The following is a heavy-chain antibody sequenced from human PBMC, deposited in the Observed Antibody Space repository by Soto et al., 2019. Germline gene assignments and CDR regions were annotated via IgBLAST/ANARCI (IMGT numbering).Heavy chain of an antibody. CDR3: ARCHYSGSARTYGMDV. J-gene: IGHJ6*02. CDR1: GFTFSNYA. D-gene: IGHD3-10*01. V-gene: IGHV3-33*01. CDR2: IWYDGSNK. Sequence: GGSLRLSCEASGFTFSNYAMHRVRQAPGTGLEWVALIWYDGSNKYYADSVKGRFTISRDNSKNTLYLQMNSLRGEDTAVYHCARCHYSGSARTYGMDVWGQGTTVTVSS.